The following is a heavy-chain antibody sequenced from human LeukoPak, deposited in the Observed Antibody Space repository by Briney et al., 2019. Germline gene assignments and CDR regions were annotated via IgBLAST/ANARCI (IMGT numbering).Heavy chain of an antibody. D-gene: IGHD4-23*01. V-gene: IGHV3-33*06. Sequence: GGSLRLSCAASGFTFSNYGMHWVRQAPGKGLEWVAVIWYDGSNKYYADSVKGRFTISRDNSKNTLYLQMNSLRAEDTAVYYCAKDGAVDPGAFGIWGQGTMVTVSS. CDR3: AKDGAVDPGAFGI. CDR1: GFTFSNYG. CDR2: IWYDGSNK. J-gene: IGHJ3*02.